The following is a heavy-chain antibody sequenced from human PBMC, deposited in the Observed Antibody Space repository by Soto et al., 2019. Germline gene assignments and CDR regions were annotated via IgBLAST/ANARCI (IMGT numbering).Heavy chain of an antibody. CDR2: IYYSGSS. CDR1: GGSISSYY. V-gene: IGHV4-59*08. CDR3: ARRFGSGFYN. Sequence: QVQLQESGPGLVKPSETLSLTCTVSGGSISSYYWSWIRQPPGKGLEWIGYIYYSGSSNYNPSLKSRITLTVGPSKNQFSLKVSPVDAADTAVEYCARRFGSGFYNWGQRTMVTVSS. J-gene: IGHJ3*02. D-gene: IGHD3-10*01.